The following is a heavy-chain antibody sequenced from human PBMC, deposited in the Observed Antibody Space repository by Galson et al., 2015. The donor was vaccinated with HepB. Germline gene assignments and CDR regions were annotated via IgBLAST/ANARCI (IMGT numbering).Heavy chain of an antibody. V-gene: IGHV3-21*01. CDR3: AREGRSSTSYYYYYGMDV. CDR2: TSSSSSYI. Sequence: SLRLSCAASGFTFSSYSMNWVRQAPGKGLEWVSSTSSSSSYIYYADSVKGRFTISRDNAKNSLYLQMNSLRAEDTAVYYCAREGRSSTSYYYYYGMDVWGQGTTVTVSS. CDR1: GFTFSSYS. J-gene: IGHJ6*02. D-gene: IGHD2-2*01.